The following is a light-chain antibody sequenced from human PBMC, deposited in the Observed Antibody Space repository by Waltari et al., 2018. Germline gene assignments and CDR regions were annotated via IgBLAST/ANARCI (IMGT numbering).Light chain of an antibody. Sequence: DIVMTQSPDSLAVSLGERATINCKSSQSVLYSSNNKNYLAWYQQKPGQPPKLLIYWASTRESGVPDRFSGSGSGTDFTLTISSLQSEDFAVYYCQQYNDWPYTFGQGTKLEI. CDR3: QQYNDWPYT. V-gene: IGKV4-1*01. CDR1: QSVLYSSNNKNY. CDR2: WAS. J-gene: IGKJ2*01.